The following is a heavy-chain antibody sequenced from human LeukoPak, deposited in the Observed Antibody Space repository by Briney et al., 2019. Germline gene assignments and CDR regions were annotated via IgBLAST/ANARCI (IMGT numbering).Heavy chain of an antibody. V-gene: IGHV3-23*01. D-gene: IGHD6-19*01. CDR1: GFTFSSYA. J-gene: IGHJ4*02. CDR2: ISDRGGST. Sequence: GGSLRLSCAASGFTFSSYAMSWVRQAPGKGLEWVSGISDRGGSTYYADSVKGRFTISRDNSKNTLYLQMNSLRAEDTAVYYCAKRPGYSSGWFYFDYWGQGTLVTVSS. CDR3: AKRPGYSSGWFYFDY.